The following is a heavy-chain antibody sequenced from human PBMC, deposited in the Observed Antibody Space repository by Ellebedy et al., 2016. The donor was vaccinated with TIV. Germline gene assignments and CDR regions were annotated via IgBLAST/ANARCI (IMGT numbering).Heavy chain of an antibody. CDR3: AREDTAITPPL. V-gene: IGHV4-59*01. CDR1: GGSLSSYY. J-gene: IGHJ6*02. D-gene: IGHD5-18*01. CDR2: ISFSGHT. Sequence: MPGGSLRLSCTVSGGSLSSYYWSWIRQPPGKGLEWIGYISFSGHTNYNPSLKSRVTISINTSKNQLSLRLSSVTAADTAVYYCAREDTAITPPLWGQGTTVTVSS.